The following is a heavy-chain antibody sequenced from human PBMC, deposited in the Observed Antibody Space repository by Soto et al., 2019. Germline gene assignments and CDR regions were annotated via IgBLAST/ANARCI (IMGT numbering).Heavy chain of an antibody. Sequence: PGGSLRLSCAASGFTFSSYGMHWVRQAPGKGLEWVAVIWYDGSNKYYADSVKGRFTISRANSKNTLYLQMNSLRAEDTAVYYCARDAPPIAAAGTNYYYYYGMDVWGQGTTVTVSS. V-gene: IGHV3-33*08. D-gene: IGHD6-13*01. CDR3: ARDAPPIAAAGTNYYYYYGMDV. J-gene: IGHJ6*02. CDR1: GFTFSSYG. CDR2: IWYDGSNK.